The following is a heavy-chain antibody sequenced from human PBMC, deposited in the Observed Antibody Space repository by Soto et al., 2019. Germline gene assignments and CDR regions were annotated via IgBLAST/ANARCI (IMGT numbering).Heavy chain of an antibody. Sequence: GSLRLSCAASGFTFSSYSMNWVRQAPGKGLEWVSYISSSSSTIYYADSVKGRFTISRDNAKNSLYLQMNSLRDEDTAVYYCARDHYDILTGYYAHAFDIWGQGTMVTVSS. CDR3: ARDHYDILTGYYAHAFDI. CDR2: ISSSSSTI. CDR1: GFTFSSYS. V-gene: IGHV3-48*02. D-gene: IGHD3-9*01. J-gene: IGHJ3*02.